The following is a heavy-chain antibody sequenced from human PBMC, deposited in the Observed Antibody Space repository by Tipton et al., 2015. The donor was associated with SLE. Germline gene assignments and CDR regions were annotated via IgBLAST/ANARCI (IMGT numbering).Heavy chain of an antibody. CDR1: GGSISSGSYY. CDR2: IYYSGST. V-gene: IGHV4-31*03. J-gene: IGHJ4*02. D-gene: IGHD3-3*01. Sequence: LRLSCTVSGGSISSGSYYWSWIRQPPGKALEWIGYIYYSGSTSYKSPLKNRITISVDTSKKQFSLKLTSVTAADTAVYYCARLSAYYRVFDLWGQGTQVTVSS. CDR3: ARLSAYYRVFDL.